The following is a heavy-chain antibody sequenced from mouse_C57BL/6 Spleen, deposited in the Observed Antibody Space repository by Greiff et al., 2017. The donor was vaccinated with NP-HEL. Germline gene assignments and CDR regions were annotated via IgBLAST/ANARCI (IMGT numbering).Heavy chain of an antibody. V-gene: IGHV5-12*01. J-gene: IGHJ2*01. Sequence: VQLKESGGGLVQPGGSLKLSCEASGFTFSDYYMYWVRQTPEKRLEWVAYISHGGGSTYYPDTVKGRFTISRDNAKNTLYLQMSRLKSEDTAMYYCARQGGIYDGYYPFDYWGQGTTLTVSS. CDR2: ISHGGGST. CDR3: ARQGGIYDGYYPFDY. D-gene: IGHD2-3*01. CDR1: GFTFSDYY.